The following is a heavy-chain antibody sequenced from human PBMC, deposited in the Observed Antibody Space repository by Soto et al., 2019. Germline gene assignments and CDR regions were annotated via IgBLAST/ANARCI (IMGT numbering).Heavy chain of an antibody. CDR3: ARGFYDYIWGSYRWAWFDP. J-gene: IGHJ5*02. D-gene: IGHD3-16*02. CDR1: GYTFTSYY. CDR2: INPSGGST. Sequence: QVQLVQSGAGVKKPGASVKVSCKASGYTFTSYYMHWVRQAPGQGLEGMGIINPSGGSTSYAQKFQGRVTMTRDTSTSTVYMELSSLRSEDTAVYYCARGFYDYIWGSYRWAWFDPWGQGTLVTVSS. V-gene: IGHV1-46*03.